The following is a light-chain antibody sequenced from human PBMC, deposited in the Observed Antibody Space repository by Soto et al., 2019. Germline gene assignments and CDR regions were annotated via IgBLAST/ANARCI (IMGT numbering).Light chain of an antibody. Sequence: QSALTQPASVSGSPGQSITISCTGTSSDVGGYNYVSWFQQHPGKAPKLMIYDVRNLPSGISNRFSGSKSGNTASLTISGLQAEDEADYYCNSYTSSSTYVFGTGTKVTVL. V-gene: IGLV2-14*01. CDR1: SSDVGGYNY. CDR2: DVR. CDR3: NSYTSSSTYV. J-gene: IGLJ1*01.